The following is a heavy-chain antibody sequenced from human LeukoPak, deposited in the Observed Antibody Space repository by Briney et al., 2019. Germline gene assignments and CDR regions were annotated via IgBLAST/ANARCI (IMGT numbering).Heavy chain of an antibody. CDR3: ARDPPQQLVSYYFDY. CDR1: GYTFTGYY. CDR2: INPNGGGT. V-gene: IGHV1-2*02. D-gene: IGHD6-13*01. Sequence: GASVKVSCKASGYTFTGYYMHWVRQAPGQGLEWMGWINPNGGGTNYAQKFQGRVTMTRDTSISTAYMELSRLRSDDTAVYYCARDPPQQLVSYYFDYWGQGTLVTVSS. J-gene: IGHJ4*02.